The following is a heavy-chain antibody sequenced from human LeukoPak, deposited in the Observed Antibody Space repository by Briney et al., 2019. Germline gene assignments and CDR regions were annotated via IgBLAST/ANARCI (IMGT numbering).Heavy chain of an antibody. D-gene: IGHD6-13*01. Sequence: PGGSLRLSCAASGFTFSSYAMHWVRQAPGKGLEWVAVISYDGSNKYYADSVKGRFTISRDNSKNTLYLQMNSLRAEDTAVYYCAKDRWAGQQQLSLDYWGQGTLVTVSS. CDR3: AKDRWAGQQQLSLDY. CDR1: GFTFSSYA. J-gene: IGHJ4*02. CDR2: ISYDGSNK. V-gene: IGHV3-30-3*01.